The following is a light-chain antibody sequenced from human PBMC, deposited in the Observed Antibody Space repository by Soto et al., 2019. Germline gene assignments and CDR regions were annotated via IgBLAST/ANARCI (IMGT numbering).Light chain of an antibody. Sequence: TQSPSTLSASEGDRVTISCRASQSVSSSYLAWYQQKPGQAPRLLIYGASSRATGIPDRFSGSGSGTDFTLTISRLEPEDFAVYYCQQYGSSPPWTFGQGTKVEIK. V-gene: IGKV3-20*01. CDR1: QSVSSSY. CDR2: GAS. J-gene: IGKJ1*01. CDR3: QQYGSSPPWT.